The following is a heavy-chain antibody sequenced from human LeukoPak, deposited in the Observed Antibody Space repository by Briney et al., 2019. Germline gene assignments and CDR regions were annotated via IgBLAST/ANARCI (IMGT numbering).Heavy chain of an antibody. V-gene: IGHV3-30*02. CDR2: IRYDGSNK. J-gene: IGHJ4*02. Sequence: PGGSLRLSCAASGFTFSSYGMHWVRQAPGKGLEWVAFIRYDGSNKYYADSVKGRFTISRDNSKNTLYLQMNSLRAEDTAVYYCAKVGDKIVVVPAAPHDYWGKGTLVTVSS. CDR1: GFTFSSYG. D-gene: IGHD2-2*01. CDR3: AKVGDKIVVVPAAPHDY.